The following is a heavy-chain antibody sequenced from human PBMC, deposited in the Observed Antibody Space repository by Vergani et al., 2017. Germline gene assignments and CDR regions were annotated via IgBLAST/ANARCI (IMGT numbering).Heavy chain of an antibody. CDR2: INHSGST. Sequence: QVQLQQWGAGLLKPSETLSLTCAVYGGSFSGYYWSWIRQPQGRGLEWIGEINHSGSTNYNPSLKSRVTISVDTSKNQFSLKLSSVTAADTAVYYCARVEYSYGFSDWFDPWGQGTLVTVSS. D-gene: IGHD5-18*01. CDR1: GGSFSGYY. J-gene: IGHJ5*02. CDR3: ARVEYSYGFSDWFDP. V-gene: IGHV4-34*01.